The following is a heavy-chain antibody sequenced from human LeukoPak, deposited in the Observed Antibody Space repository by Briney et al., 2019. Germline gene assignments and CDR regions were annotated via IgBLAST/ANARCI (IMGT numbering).Heavy chain of an antibody. J-gene: IGHJ4*02. CDR2: ISYDGDNK. Sequence: GRSLRLSCAASGFIFNNYAIHWVRQAPGKGLEWVAVISYDGDNKYYADSVKGRFTISRDNSKNTLYLQMNNLRAEDTAVYYCAKTRGSGPFDYWGQGTLVTVSS. CDR3: AKTRGSGPFDY. D-gene: IGHD3-10*01. V-gene: IGHV3-30*04. CDR1: GFIFNNYA.